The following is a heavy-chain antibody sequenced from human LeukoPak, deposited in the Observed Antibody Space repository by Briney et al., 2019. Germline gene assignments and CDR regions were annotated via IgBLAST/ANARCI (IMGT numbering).Heavy chain of an antibody. CDR2: ISSSGSTI. D-gene: IGHD3-9*01. J-gene: IGHJ5*02. CDR3: AKTPFDWLLYGWFDP. V-gene: IGHV3-48*03. Sequence: GGSLRLSCAASGFTFSSYEMNWVRQAPGKGLEWVSYISSSGSTIYYADSVKGRFTISRDNSKNTLYLQMNSLRAEDTAVYYCAKTPFDWLLYGWFDPWGQGTLVTVSS. CDR1: GFTFSSYE.